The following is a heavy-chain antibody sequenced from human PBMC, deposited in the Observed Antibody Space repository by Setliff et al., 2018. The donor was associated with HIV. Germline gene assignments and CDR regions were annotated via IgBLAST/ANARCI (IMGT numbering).Heavy chain of an antibody. V-gene: IGHV3-15*01. J-gene: IGHJ4*02. CDR2: IKSKTDGGTT. D-gene: IGHD3-3*01. CDR1: GFTFTNAW. Sequence: GGSLRLSCATSGFTFTNAWMSWVRQAPGKGLEWVGRIKSKTDGGTTDYAAPVKGRFTISRDDSKNTLFLQMNSLKIEDTAVYYCTTDDNYDFWSGTWGQGTLVTVSS. CDR3: TTDDNYDFWSGT.